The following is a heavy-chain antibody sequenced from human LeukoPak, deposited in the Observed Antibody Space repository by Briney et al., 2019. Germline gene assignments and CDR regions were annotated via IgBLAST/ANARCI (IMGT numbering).Heavy chain of an antibody. CDR3: ATRPGGVTTPNPS. CDR1: GGSISSGRYY. Sequence: SETLSLACTVSGGSISSGRYYWSWIRQPAGKGLEWIGRVSTTGSTNYNPSLKSRVTISLDTSKNQFSLKLTSVTAADTAVYYCATRPGGVTTPNPSWGQGTLVTVSS. V-gene: IGHV4-61*02. D-gene: IGHD4-17*01. CDR2: VSTTGST. J-gene: IGHJ5*02.